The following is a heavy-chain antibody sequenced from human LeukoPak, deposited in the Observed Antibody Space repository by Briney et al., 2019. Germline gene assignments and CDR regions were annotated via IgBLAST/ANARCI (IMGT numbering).Heavy chain of an antibody. V-gene: IGHV3-23*01. D-gene: IGHD3/OR15-3a*01. CDR2: ISGSGGDT. Sequence: GGSLRLTCAASGFAFSSYAMSWVRQAPGKGLEWVSSISGSGGDTDYADSVKGRFTISRDNSKNTLFLQMNSLRAEDTAFFYCARVWTRNFFDYWGQGTLVTVSS. CDR1: GFAFSSYA. CDR3: ARVWTRNFFDY. J-gene: IGHJ4*02.